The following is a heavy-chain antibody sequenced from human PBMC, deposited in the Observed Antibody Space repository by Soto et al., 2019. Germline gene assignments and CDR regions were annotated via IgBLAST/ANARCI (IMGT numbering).Heavy chain of an antibody. CDR2: IQSKTYGEAT. J-gene: IGHJ4*02. Sequence: EVQLVESGGGLLKPGESVRLSCAASGFSFDNAWMNWVRQAPGKGLEWVGRIQSKTYGEATDYAAPVKGRFTISRDDSQNTLYLHMNSLKAEDSAGYYCPSGLVVVVATARLSVYWGQGTLVTVSS. V-gene: IGHV3-15*07. CDR1: GFSFDNAW. D-gene: IGHD2-21*02. CDR3: PSGLVVVVATARLSVY.